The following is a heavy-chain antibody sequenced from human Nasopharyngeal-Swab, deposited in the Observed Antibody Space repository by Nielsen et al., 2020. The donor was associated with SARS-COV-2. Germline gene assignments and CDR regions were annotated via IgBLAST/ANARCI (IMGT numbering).Heavy chain of an antibody. CDR3: ARDRRTGYMDV. CDR2: IYFGGT. V-gene: IGHV4-31*11. D-gene: IGHD1-14*01. Sequence: SDTLSLTFGVSGVSIDSGAYYWTWIRQLPGKGLEWIGNIYFGGTYYNPSLESRLIISMDTSKNQFSLTLASVTAADTAVYYCARDRRTGYMDVWGKGTAVTVSS. CDR1: GVSIDSGAYY. J-gene: IGHJ6*03.